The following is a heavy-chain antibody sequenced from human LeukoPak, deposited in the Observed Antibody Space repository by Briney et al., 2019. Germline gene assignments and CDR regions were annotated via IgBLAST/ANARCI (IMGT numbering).Heavy chain of an antibody. V-gene: IGHV3-7*01. CDR3: ARDATRGGDNDY. CDR1: GFPFSSYW. CDR2: IKQDGSEK. D-gene: IGHD2-21*02. Sequence: GGSLRLSCVASGFPFSSYWMTWVRQAPGNGLEWVANIKQDGSEKSYVDSVKGRFTISRDNSKNSLYLQMSSLRADDTAVYYCARDATRGGDNDYWGQGTRVIVSS. J-gene: IGHJ4*02.